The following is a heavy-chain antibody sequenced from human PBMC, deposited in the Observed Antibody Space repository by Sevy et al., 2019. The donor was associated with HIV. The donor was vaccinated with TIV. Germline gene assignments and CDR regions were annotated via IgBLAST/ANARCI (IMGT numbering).Heavy chain of an antibody. CDR3: AREGCTKPHDY. D-gene: IGHD2-8*01. CDR1: GFTFSKYS. J-gene: IGHJ4*02. CDR2: LSFGCGEI. V-gene: IGHV3-23*01. Sequence: GGSLRLSCAPSGFTFSKYSMSWVRQPPGKGLEWVSTLSFGCGEINYAGSVKGRFTISRDNSKSSVYLQINNMRPEDTAVYYCAREGCTKPHDYWGQGTLVTVSS.